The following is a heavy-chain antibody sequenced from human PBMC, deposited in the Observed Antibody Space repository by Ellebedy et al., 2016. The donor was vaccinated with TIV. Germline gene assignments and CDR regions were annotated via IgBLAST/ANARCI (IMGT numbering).Heavy chain of an antibody. CDR1: GGTFSSYG. J-gene: IGHJ3*02. Sequence: SVKVSCXASGGTFSSYGIIWVRQAPGQGLEWMGRIIPLLGIPDYSQKFQDTVTITADKSTTTAYMELSSLTSDDTAMYYCARLDRYDAFDIWGQGTMVTVSS. CDR3: ARLDRYDAFDI. V-gene: IGHV1-69*04. CDR2: IIPLLGIP. D-gene: IGHD1-1*01.